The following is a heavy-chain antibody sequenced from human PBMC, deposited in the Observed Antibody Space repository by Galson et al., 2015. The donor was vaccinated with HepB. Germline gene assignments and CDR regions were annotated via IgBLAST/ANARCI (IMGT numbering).Heavy chain of an antibody. J-gene: IGHJ4*02. CDR2: IKPDGSEE. D-gene: IGHD3-10*01. V-gene: IGHV3-7*01. CDR3: AITGGD. CDR1: GFSFSNRY. Sequence: SLRLSCAASGFSFSNRYMSWARQAPGKGLEWVATIKPDGSEESHVGSVKGRFIISRDNAKNSLYLRMNSLTTGDTAVYYCAITGGDWGQGTLVTVSS.